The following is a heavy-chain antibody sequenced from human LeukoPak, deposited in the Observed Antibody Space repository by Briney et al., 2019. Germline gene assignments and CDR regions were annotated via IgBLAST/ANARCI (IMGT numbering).Heavy chain of an antibody. V-gene: IGHV1-69*05. Sequence: GSSVKVSCKASGGTFSSYAISWVRQAPGQGLEWMGRIIPIFGTANYAQKFQGRVTIATDESTSTAYMELSSLRCEDTAVYYCARDKGFQYYYMDVWGKGTTVTVPS. CDR1: GGTFSSYA. D-gene: IGHD3-3*01. J-gene: IGHJ6*03. CDR2: IIPIFGTA. CDR3: ARDKGFQYYYMDV.